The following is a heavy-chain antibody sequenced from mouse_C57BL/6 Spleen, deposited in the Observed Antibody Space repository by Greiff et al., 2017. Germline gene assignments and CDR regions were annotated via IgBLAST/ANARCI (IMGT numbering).Heavy chain of an antibody. CDR3: ARFPLYDYGAMDY. CDR2: IYPGGGYT. J-gene: IGHJ4*01. D-gene: IGHD1-1*01. CDR1: GYTFTNYW. V-gene: IGHV1-63*01. Sequence: VQRVESGAELVRPGTSVKMSCKASGYTFTNYWIGWAKQRPGHGLEWIGDIYPGGGYTNYNEKFKGKATLTADKSSSTAYMQFSSLTSEDSAIYYCARFPLYDYGAMDYWGQGTSVTVSS.